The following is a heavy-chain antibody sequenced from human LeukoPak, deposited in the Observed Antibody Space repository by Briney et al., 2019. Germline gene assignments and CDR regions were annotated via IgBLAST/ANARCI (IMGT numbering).Heavy chain of an antibody. CDR3: ARERGVGALTFDY. CDR2: IYYSGST. J-gene: IGHJ4*02. V-gene: IGHV4-61*01. Sequence: SETLSLTCTVSGGSVSSGSYYWSWLRQPPGTGLEWIGYIYYSGSTNYNPSLKSRVTISVDTSKNQFSLKLSSVIVADTAVYYCARERGVGALTFDYWGQGTLVTVSS. CDR1: GGSVSSGSYY. D-gene: IGHD4/OR15-4a*01.